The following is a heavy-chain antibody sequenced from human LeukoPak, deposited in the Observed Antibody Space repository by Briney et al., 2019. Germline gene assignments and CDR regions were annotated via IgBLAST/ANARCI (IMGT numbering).Heavy chain of an antibody. D-gene: IGHD5-12*01. Sequence: PGGSLRLSCAASGFTFSSYEMNWVRQAPGRGLEWVSYNSSSGSNIYYADSVKGRFTISRDNAKNSLYLQMNSLRAEDTAVYYCARGWISDSFDYWGQGTLVTVSS. V-gene: IGHV3-48*03. CDR2: NSSSGSNI. CDR3: ARGWISDSFDY. J-gene: IGHJ4*02. CDR1: GFTFSSYE.